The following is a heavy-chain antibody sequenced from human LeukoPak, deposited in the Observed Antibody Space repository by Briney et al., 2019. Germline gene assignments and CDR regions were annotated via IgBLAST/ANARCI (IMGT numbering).Heavy chain of an antibody. Sequence: GGSLRLSCAAAGFTFDDYGIHWVRQAPGKGLEWVSGISRNSGSIGYADSVKGRFTISRDNSKNSLYLQMNSLRTEDTALYYCAKDSSRYYDILTGPSRYYYYYGMDVWGQGTTVTVSS. J-gene: IGHJ6*02. CDR2: ISRNSGSI. D-gene: IGHD3-9*01. CDR3: AKDSSRYYDILTGPSRYYYYYGMDV. CDR1: GFTFDDYG. V-gene: IGHV3-9*01.